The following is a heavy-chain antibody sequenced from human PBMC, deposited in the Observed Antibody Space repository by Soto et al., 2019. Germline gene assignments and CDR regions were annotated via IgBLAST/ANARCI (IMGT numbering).Heavy chain of an antibody. CDR3: AKGDYGGNSHTFDI. Sequence: QVQLVESGGGVVQPGRSLRLSCAASGFTFSGYGMHWVRQAPGKGLEWVAVKSYDGSNKYYADSVKGRLTISRDNSQNTLYLQMNSLRAEDTAVYYCAKGDYGGNSHTFDIWGQGTMVTVSS. D-gene: IGHD4-17*01. CDR2: KSYDGSNK. J-gene: IGHJ3*02. CDR1: GFTFSGYG. V-gene: IGHV3-30*18.